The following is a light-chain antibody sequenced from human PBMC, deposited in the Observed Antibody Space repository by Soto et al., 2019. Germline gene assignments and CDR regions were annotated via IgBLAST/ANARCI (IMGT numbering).Light chain of an antibody. Sequence: QSVLTQLPSASGCPGQSVTIPCTGTKNDIGVYDFVSWYQHHPGKAPRLIIYEVVQRPSGVPDRFSGSKSGNTASLTVSGLQAADEADYFCKSYAGSNTYVFXSGTKVTVL. J-gene: IGLJ1*01. V-gene: IGLV2-8*01. CDR2: EVV. CDR1: KNDIGVYDF. CDR3: KSYAGSNTYV.